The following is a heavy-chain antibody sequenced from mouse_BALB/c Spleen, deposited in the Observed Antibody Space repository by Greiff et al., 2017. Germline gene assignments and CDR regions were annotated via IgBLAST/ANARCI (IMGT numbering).Heavy chain of an antibody. V-gene: IGHV1-69*02. CDR3: TRSVPIFGAMDY. Sequence: QVQLQQPGAELVRPGASVKLSCKASGYTFTSYWINWVKQRPGQGLEWIGNIYPSDSYTNYNQKFKDKATLTVDKSSSTAYMQLSSPTSEDSAVYYCTRSVPIFGAMDYWGQGTSVTVSS. CDR1: GYTFTSYW. CDR2: IYPSDSYT. D-gene: IGHD5-1*01. J-gene: IGHJ4*01.